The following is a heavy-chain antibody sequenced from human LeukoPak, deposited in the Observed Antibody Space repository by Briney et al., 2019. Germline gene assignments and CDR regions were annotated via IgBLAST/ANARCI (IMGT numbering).Heavy chain of an antibody. V-gene: IGHV4-34*01. CDR3: ARANSSGYYHISNWFDP. J-gene: IGHJ5*02. D-gene: IGHD3-22*01. CDR1: GGSFSGYY. CDR2: INHSGST. Sequence: PSETLSLTCAAYGGSFSGYYWSWIRQPPGKGLEWIGEINHSGSTNYNPSLKSRVTISVDTSKNQFSLKLSSVTAADTAVYYCARANSSGYYHISNWFDPWGQGTLVTVSS.